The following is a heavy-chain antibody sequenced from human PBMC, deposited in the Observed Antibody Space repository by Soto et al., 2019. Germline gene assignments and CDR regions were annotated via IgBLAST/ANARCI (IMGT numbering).Heavy chain of an antibody. D-gene: IGHD6-19*01. V-gene: IGHV3-23*01. CDR3: AKDRDSSGWHPDLF. Sequence: EVQLLESGGGLVQPGGSLRLSCAASGFTFSSYAMSWVRQAPGKGLEWVSAISGSGGSTYYADSVKGRFTISRDNSKNTLYLQMISLRAEDTAVYYCAKDRDSSGWHPDLFWGQGTLVTVSS. CDR1: GFTFSSYA. J-gene: IGHJ4*02. CDR2: ISGSGGST.